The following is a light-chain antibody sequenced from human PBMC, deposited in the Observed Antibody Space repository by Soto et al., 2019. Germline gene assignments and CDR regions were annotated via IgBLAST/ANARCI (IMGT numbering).Light chain of an antibody. CDR3: SLYSSSSTWV. CDR1: SSDVGIYNR. Sequence: QSALTQPPSVSGSPGQSVTISCTGTSSDVGIYNRVSWYQQTPGTAPKLMIYEVSNRPSGVPDRFSGSKSGNTASLTISGLQTEDEADYYCSLYSSSSTWVFGGGTQLTVL. CDR2: EVS. J-gene: IGLJ3*02. V-gene: IGLV2-18*01.